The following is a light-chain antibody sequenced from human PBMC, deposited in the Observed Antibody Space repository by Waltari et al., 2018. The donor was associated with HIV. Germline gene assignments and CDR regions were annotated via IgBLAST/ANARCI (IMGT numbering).Light chain of an antibody. J-gene: IGLJ2*01. CDR1: VLAKQY. CDR2: KDT. Sequence: YELTQAPSMSVSPGQTAKITCSGDVLAKQYAHWYQQKPGQAPVFVMSKDTGRPSEIPERFSGSSSGTTVTLTISGVQAEDEADYHCQSSDDSRPWIFGGGTKMTVL. CDR3: QSSDDSRPWI. V-gene: IGLV3-25*03.